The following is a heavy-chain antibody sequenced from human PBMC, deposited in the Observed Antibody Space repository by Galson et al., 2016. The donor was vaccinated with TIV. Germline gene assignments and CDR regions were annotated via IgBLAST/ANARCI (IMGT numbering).Heavy chain of an antibody. J-gene: IGHJ6*02. Sequence: LRLSCAASGLSVSINYMTWVRQAPGKGLEWVSLISDGGNTYYPDSVKGRFTISRDNSKNTLYLQMNSLRVEDTAVYYCARGRVVDATYYYYYYGMDVWGQGTAVTVSS. CDR1: GLSVSINY. D-gene: IGHD2-15*01. CDR3: ARGRVVDATYYYYYYGMDV. V-gene: IGHV3-66*02. CDR2: ISDGGNT.